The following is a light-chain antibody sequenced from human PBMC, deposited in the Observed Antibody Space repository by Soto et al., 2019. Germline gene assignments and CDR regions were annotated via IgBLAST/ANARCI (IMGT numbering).Light chain of an antibody. CDR3: AVWDDSLDGVV. V-gene: IGLV1-44*01. CDR2: SND. J-gene: IGLJ2*01. CDR1: SYNIGDNT. Sequence: QSVLTQPPSASGTPGQSVTISCSGSSYNIGDNTVNWYQQLPGTAPKLLIYSNDQRSSGVPDRFSGSKSGTSASLAISGLQSEDEADYYCAVWDDSLDGVVFGGGTKRTV.